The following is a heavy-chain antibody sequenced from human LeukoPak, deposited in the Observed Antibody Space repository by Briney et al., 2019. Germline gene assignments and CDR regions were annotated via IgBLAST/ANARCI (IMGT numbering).Heavy chain of an antibody. CDR1: GYTFTSYG. CDR2: ISAYNGNT. CDR3: ARTRSCSSTSCWNHFDY. J-gene: IGHJ4*02. D-gene: IGHD2-2*01. V-gene: IGHV1-18*01. Sequence: GASVKVSCKASGYTFTSYGISWVRQAPGQGLEWMGWISAYNGNTNYAQKLQGRVTMTTDTSTSTAYMELRSLRSDDTAVYYCARTRSCSSTSCWNHFDYWGQGTLVTVSS.